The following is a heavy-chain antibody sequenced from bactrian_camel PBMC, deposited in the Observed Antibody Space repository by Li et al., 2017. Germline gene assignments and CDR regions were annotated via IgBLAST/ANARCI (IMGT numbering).Heavy chain of an antibody. CDR2: INSDGGQT. D-gene: IGHD5*01. V-gene: IGHV3S1*01. CDR1: GLTYRRIC. J-gene: IGHJ4*01. Sequence: GGSLRLSCAPSGLTYRRICIGWFRQAPGEEREEVASINSDGGQTSYAESVKDRFTISQDNAMNTVYLQMNNMKPEDTAMYYCAAQRTGDLTCVAGVASWYEYNYWGQGTQVTVS. CDR3: AAQRTGDLTCVAGVASWYEYNY.